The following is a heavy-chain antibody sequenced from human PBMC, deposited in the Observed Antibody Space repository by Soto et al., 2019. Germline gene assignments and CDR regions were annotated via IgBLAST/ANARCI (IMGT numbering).Heavy chain of an antibody. CDR3: ARVRIAVEDFDY. CDR2: ISYDGSNK. V-gene: IGHV3-30*03. Sequence: QVQLVESGGGVVQPGRSLRLSCAASGFTFSSYVMHWVRQAPGKGLEWVAVISYDGSNKYYADSVKGRFTISRDNAKNSLYLQMNSLRDEDTAVYYCARVRIAVEDFDYWGQGTLVTVSS. J-gene: IGHJ4*02. D-gene: IGHD6-19*01. CDR1: GFTFSSYV.